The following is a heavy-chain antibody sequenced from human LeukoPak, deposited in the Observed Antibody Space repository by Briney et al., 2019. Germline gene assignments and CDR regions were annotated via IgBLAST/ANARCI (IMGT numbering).Heavy chain of an antibody. D-gene: IGHD3-10*01. V-gene: IGHV3-23*01. Sequence: GGPLRLSCAAYGFPFGSYAMSWARQSPGKALDWVSAIGGSGGSTYYADSGKGRFTISRDISKNTLYLQMNSLRAEDTAVYYCAKDRTYGSGSSTLFDYWGQGTLVTVSS. CDR3: AKDRTYGSGSSTLFDY. CDR2: IGGSGGST. CDR1: GFPFGSYA. J-gene: IGHJ4*02.